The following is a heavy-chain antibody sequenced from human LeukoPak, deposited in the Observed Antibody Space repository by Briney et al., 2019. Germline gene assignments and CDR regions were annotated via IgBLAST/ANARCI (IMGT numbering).Heavy chain of an antibody. D-gene: IGHD5-18*01. V-gene: IGHV3-7*01. CDR1: GFTFSSYW. CDR2: IKQDGSEK. Sequence: GGSLRLSCAASGFTFSSYWMSWVRQAPGKGLEWVANIKQDGSEKYYVDSVKGRFTISRDNAKNSLYLQMNSLRAEDTAVYYCSVLTAMVTTDYDYWGQGTLVTVSS. J-gene: IGHJ4*02. CDR3: SVLTAMVTTDYDY.